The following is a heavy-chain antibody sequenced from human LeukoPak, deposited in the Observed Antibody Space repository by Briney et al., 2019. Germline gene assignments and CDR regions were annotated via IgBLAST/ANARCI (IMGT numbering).Heavy chain of an antibody. Sequence: SETLSLTCAVYGGSFSGYYWSWIRQPPGKGLEWIGEINHNGSTNYNPSLKSRVTISVDTSKNQFSLKLSSVTAADTAVYYCARGLPTWATGQDYYYYCYMDVWGKGTTVTVSS. J-gene: IGHJ6*03. CDR1: GGSFSGYY. CDR2: INHNGST. CDR3: ARGLPTWATGQDYYYYCYMDV. V-gene: IGHV4-34*01. D-gene: IGHD2/OR15-2a*01.